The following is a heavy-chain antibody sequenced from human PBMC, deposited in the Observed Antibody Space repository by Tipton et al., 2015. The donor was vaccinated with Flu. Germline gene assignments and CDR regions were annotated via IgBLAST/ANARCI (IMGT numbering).Heavy chain of an antibody. V-gene: IGHV4-61*09. J-gene: IGHJ5*01. CDR1: GASISSGRYY. Sequence: TLSLTCTVSGASISSGRYYWSWIRQPAGKGLEWIGNIHTSAGTYYNLSLKSRVTISVDRSKNQFSLRLASVTAADTAVYFCARRDFSNYVSEPKNWFDSWGQGTLVTVSS. CDR2: IHTSAGT. CDR3: ARRDFSNYVSEPKNWFDS. D-gene: IGHD4-11*01.